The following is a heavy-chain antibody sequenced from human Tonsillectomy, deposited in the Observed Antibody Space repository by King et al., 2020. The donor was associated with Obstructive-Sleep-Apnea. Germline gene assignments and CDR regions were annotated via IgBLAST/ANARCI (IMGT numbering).Heavy chain of an antibody. CDR2: ISYDGNNK. D-gene: IGHD3-10*01. J-gene: IGHJ2*01. CDR1: GFTSRYYG. Sequence: VQLVESGGGVVQPGRSLRLSCAASGFTSRYYGMHWVRQAPGKGLEWVTVISYDGNNKYYADSVKGRFTISRDNSKNTLYLQMNSLRAEDTAVYYCAKDGDDFLLYWYFDLWGRGTLVTVSS. CDR3: AKDGDDFLLYWYFDL. V-gene: IGHV3-30*18.